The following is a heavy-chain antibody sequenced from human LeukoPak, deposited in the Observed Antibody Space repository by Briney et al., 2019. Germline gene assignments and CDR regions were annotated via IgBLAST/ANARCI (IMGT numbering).Heavy chain of an antibody. V-gene: IGHV4-38-2*01. CDR3: ARLLMVYERYFDY. CDR2: IYHSGST. Sequence: PSETLSLTCAVSGYSISSGYYWGWIRQPPGKGLEWIGSIYHSGSTYYNPSLKSRVTISVDTSKNQFSLKLSSVTAADTAVYYCARLLMVYERYFDYWGQGTLVTVS. J-gene: IGHJ4*02. D-gene: IGHD2-8*01. CDR1: GYSISSGYY.